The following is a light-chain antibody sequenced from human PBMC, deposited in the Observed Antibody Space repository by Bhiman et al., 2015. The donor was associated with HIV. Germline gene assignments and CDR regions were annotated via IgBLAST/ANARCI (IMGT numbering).Light chain of an antibody. CDR1: SSNIGSNT. CDR2: RNN. CDR3: SSLTTSLTYV. Sequence: QSVLTQPPSASGTPGQRVTISCSGSSSNIGSNTVNWYQQLPGTAPKLLIYRNNQRPSGVSNRFSGSKSGNTASLTISGLQAEDEADYYCSSLTTSLTYVFGTGTNVTVL. V-gene: IGLV1-44*01. J-gene: IGLJ1*01.